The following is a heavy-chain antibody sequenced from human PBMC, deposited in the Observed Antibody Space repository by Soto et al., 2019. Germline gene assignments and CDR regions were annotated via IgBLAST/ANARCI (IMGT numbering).Heavy chain of an antibody. CDR2: ISAYNGNT. CDR3: AREGPRYDFWSGYREDFDY. D-gene: IGHD3-3*01. J-gene: IGHJ4*02. Sequence: ASVKVSCKASGYTFTSYGISWVRQAPGQGLEGMGWISAYNGNTNYAQKLQGRVTMTTDTSTSTAYMELRSLRSDDTAVYYCAREGPRYDFWSGYREDFDYWGQGTLVTVSS. V-gene: IGHV1-18*01. CDR1: GYTFTSYG.